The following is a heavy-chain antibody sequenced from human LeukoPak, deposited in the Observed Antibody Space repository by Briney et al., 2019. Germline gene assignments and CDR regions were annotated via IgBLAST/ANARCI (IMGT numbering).Heavy chain of an antibody. CDR2: IYYSGST. CDR1: GGSISSGDYY. Sequence: SQTLSLTCTVSGGSISSGDYYWSWLRQPPGKGLEWIGYIYYSGSTYYNPSLKSRVSISLDTSKNEFSLKLSSVTAADTAVYYCARGIAVATTVSFDIWGQGTMVTVSS. J-gene: IGHJ3*02. D-gene: IGHD6-19*01. V-gene: IGHV4-30-4*01. CDR3: ARGIAVATTVSFDI.